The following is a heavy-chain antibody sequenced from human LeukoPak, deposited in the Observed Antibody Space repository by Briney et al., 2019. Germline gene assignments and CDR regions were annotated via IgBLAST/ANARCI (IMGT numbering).Heavy chain of an antibody. CDR1: GFTFSSYA. D-gene: IGHD6-13*01. V-gene: IGHV3-7*01. J-gene: IGHJ4*02. CDR2: IKQDGSEK. Sequence: GGSLRLSCAASGFTFSSYAMHWVRQAPGKGLEWVANIKQDGSEKYYVDSVKGRFTISRDNAKNSLYLQMNSLRAEDTAVYYCARVSSSWYYYFDYWGQGTLVTVSS. CDR3: ARVSSSWYYYFDY.